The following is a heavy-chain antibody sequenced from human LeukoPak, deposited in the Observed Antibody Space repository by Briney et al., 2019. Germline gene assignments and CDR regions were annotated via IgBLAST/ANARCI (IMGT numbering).Heavy chain of an antibody. Sequence: GRSLRLSCTACGFTFRNYDMSWVRQAPGKGLEWVGFIRGKDYRGTIEYAASVRGRFTISRDDSNGIAYLQMNSLKGEDTAMYYCTKGGWLDYWGQGTLVTVSS. CDR2: IRGKDYRGTI. D-gene: IGHD5-12*01. V-gene: IGHV3-49*04. CDR1: GFTFRNYD. CDR3: TKGGWLDY. J-gene: IGHJ4*02.